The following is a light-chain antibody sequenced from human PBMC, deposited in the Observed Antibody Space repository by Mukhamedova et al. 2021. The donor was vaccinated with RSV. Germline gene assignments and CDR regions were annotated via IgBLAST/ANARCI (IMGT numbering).Light chain of an antibody. CDR3: QQYYNIPYT. J-gene: IGKJ2*01. CDR2: TTS. V-gene: IGKV1-NL1*01. Sequence: WYQRRVHGKAPKLLLYTTSRLESGVPSRFSGSRSGTDYTLIISSLQPEDFATYFCQQYYNIPYTFGQGTKLEIK.